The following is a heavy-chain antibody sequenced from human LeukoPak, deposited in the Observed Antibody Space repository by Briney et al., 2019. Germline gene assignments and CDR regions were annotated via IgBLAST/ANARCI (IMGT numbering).Heavy chain of an antibody. CDR3: ARLASDIVVVPAAV. Sequence: ASVKVSCKASGYTFTGYYMHWVRQAPGQGLEWMGWINPNSGGTNYAQKFQGRVTMTRDTSISTAYMELSRLRSDDTAVYYCARLASDIVVVPAAVWGQGTLVIVSS. CDR1: GYTFTGYY. V-gene: IGHV1-2*02. J-gene: IGHJ4*02. CDR2: INPNSGGT. D-gene: IGHD2-2*01.